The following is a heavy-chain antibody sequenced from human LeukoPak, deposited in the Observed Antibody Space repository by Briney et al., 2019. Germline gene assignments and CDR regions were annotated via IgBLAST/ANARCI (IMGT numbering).Heavy chain of an antibody. J-gene: IGHJ4*02. CDR2: IYYSGST. D-gene: IGHD3-22*01. Sequence: SETLSLTCTVSGGSISSGGYYWSWIRQHPGKGLEWIGYIYYSGSTYYNPSLKSRVTISVDTSKNQFSLKLSPVTAADTAVYYCARVPNYYDSSGYPNWGQGTLVTVSS. CDR1: GGSISSGGYY. V-gene: IGHV4-31*03. CDR3: ARVPNYYDSSGYPN.